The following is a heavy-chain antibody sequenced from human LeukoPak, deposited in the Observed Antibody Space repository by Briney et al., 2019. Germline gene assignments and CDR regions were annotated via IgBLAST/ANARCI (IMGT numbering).Heavy chain of an antibody. CDR3: ARVEEGYGSGRRENYYYYYMDV. CDR1: GGSISSYY. J-gene: IGHJ6*03. Sequence: SETLSLTCTVSGGSISSYYWSWIRQPPGEGLEWIGYIHYSGSTNYNPSLKSRVTISVDTSKKQFSLKLSSGTAADTAVYYCARVEEGYGSGRRENYYYYYMDVWGKGTTVTISS. V-gene: IGHV4-59*01. CDR2: IHYSGST. D-gene: IGHD3-10*01.